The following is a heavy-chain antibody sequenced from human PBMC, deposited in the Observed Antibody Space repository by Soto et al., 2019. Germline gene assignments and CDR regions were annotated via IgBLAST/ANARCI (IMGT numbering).Heavy chain of an antibody. V-gene: IGHV3-30*18. Sequence: QVQLMESGGGVVQPGRSLRLSCAASGFIFSSYAMHWVRQSPGKGLEWVAVISYDGTNKYYADSVKGRFTISRDNSKNTLYLQMNTLRIVDTAVYHCAKWSGSGSFYNTPFASWGQGTLVSVSS. CDR2: ISYDGTNK. CDR3: AKWSGSGSFYNTPFAS. J-gene: IGHJ4*02. D-gene: IGHD3-10*01. CDR1: GFIFSSYA.